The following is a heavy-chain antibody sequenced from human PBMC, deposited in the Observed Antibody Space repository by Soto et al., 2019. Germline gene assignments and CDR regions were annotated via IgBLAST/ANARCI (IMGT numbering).Heavy chain of an antibody. V-gene: IGHV3-53*01. J-gene: IGHJ5*02. Sequence: GGSLRLSCAASGFTVSSNYMSWVRQAPGKGLEWVSVIYSGGSTYYADSVKGRFTISRDNSKNTLYLQMNSLKAEDTAVYYCARHTFWSGYYYWFDPWGQGTLVTVSS. CDR1: GFTVSSNY. CDR3: ARHTFWSGYYYWFDP. D-gene: IGHD3-3*01. CDR2: IYSGGST.